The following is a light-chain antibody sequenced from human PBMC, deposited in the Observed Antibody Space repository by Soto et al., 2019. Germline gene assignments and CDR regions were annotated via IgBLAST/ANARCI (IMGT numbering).Light chain of an antibody. CDR1: QNVGID. CDR3: QQSYSTPHT. Sequence: EIVMTQSPATLSLSPVERATLSCRASQNVGIDLAWFQQKPGQAPRVLIYGTSIRASGVPERFSGGGSGTDFTLTISSLQPEDFATYYCQQSYSTPHTFGKGTRLEIK. J-gene: IGKJ5*01. V-gene: IGKV3D-15*01. CDR2: GTS.